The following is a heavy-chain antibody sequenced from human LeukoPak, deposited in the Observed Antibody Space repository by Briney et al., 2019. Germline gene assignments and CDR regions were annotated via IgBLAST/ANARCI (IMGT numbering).Heavy chain of an antibody. CDR3: ARASTTFGILNWFDP. CDR1: GDSIRSYY. D-gene: IGHD1-1*01. J-gene: IGHJ5*02. CDR2: IDDSGSA. Sequence: SETLSLTCTVSGDSIRSYYWSWIRQPPGKGLEWIGHIDDSGSANRHPSLRSRVTMSVDTSKNQFSLKLTSVTAADTAVYYCARASTTFGILNWFDPWGQGTLVTVSS. V-gene: IGHV4-59*01.